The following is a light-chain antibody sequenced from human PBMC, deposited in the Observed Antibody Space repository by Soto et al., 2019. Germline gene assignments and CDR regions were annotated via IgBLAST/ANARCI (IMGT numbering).Light chain of an antibody. CDR1: SSDVGGYNF. V-gene: IGLV2-8*01. CDR3: TSYAGSNIPVL. J-gene: IGLJ2*01. CDR2: EVT. Sequence: QSVLTQPTSASGSPGQSVTISCTGTSSDVGGYNFVSWYQHHPGKAPKLLIYEVTKRPSGVPDRFSGSKSGNTASLTVSGLQAQDEADYYCTSYAGSNIPVLFGGGTKLTVL.